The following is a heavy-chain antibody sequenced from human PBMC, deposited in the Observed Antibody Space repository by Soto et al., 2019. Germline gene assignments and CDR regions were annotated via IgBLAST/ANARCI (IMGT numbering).Heavy chain of an antibody. CDR3: ARWPDGYYYYGMDV. J-gene: IGHJ6*02. CDR2: MNPNSGNT. Sequence: QVQLVQSGAEVKKPGASVKVSCKASGYTFTSYDIDWVRQATGQGLEWMGWMNPNSGNTGYAQKFQGRVTMTRNTSISTAYMELSSLRSEDTAVYYCARWPDGYYYYGMDVWGQGTTVTVSS. CDR1: GYTFTSYD. V-gene: IGHV1-8*01.